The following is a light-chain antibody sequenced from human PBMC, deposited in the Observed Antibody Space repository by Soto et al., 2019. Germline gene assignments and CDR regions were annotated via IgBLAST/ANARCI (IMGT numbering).Light chain of an antibody. V-gene: IGKV1-33*01. CDR1: KDISNY. Sequence: DIQMTQSPFSLSASVGDRVTITCQASKDISNYLNWYQQKPGKAPKLLIYDASNLETGVPSRLSESGVGTDFTFTISSLQPEDIATYYCQQFDNLPMYTFGQGTKLEIK. CDR3: QQFDNLPMYT. J-gene: IGKJ2*01. CDR2: DAS.